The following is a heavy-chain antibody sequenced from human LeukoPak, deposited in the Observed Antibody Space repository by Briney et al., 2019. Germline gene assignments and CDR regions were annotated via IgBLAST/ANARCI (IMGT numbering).Heavy chain of an antibody. V-gene: IGHV3-7*01. CDR2: IKNDGSEE. J-gene: IGHJ4*02. Sequence: GGSLRLSCAASGFTFSRCWMRWVRQAPGKGLEGVANIKNDGSEEYYVDSVKGRFTISRDNARNSLFLQMNSLTVEDTAVYYCARAIRGSAVDTGDRWGQGTLVTVSS. CDR1: GFTFSRCW. CDR3: ARAIRGSAVDTGDR. D-gene: IGHD3-10*01.